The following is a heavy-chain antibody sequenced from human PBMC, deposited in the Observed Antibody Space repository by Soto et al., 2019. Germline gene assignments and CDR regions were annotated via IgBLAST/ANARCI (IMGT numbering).Heavy chain of an antibody. CDR1: GGSISSSSYY. CDR2: IYHSGST. D-gene: IGHD6-19*01. Sequence: QLQLQESGPGLVKPSETLSLTCTVSGGSISSSSYYWGWIRQPPGKGLEWIGSIYHSGSTYYNPSLKSRVTISVDTSKNQFSLKLSSVTAADTAVYYCATRGIAVANYYYGMDVWGQGTTVTVSS. J-gene: IGHJ6*02. CDR3: ATRGIAVANYYYGMDV. V-gene: IGHV4-39*01.